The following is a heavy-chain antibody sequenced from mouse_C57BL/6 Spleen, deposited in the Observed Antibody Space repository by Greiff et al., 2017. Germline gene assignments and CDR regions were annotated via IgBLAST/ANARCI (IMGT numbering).Heavy chain of an antibody. CDR1: GYTFTSYG. CDR3: ARGSSGYEYFDD. D-gene: IGHD3-2*02. J-gene: IGHJ2*01. CDR2: IYPRSGNT. Sequence: VQLQQSGAELARPGASVTLSCTASGYTFTSYGISWVKQRTGQGLEWIGEIYPRSGNTYYNAKFKGKATLTADKSSSTAYMELRSLKSENSAVYFCARGSSGYEYFDDWGQGTTLTVSS. V-gene: IGHV1-81*01.